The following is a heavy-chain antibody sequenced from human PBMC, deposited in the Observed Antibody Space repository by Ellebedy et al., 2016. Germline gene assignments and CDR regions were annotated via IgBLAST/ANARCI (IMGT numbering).Heavy chain of an antibody. CDR3: AKGDSSGYWYFDL. J-gene: IGHJ2*01. V-gene: IGHV3-30*04. CDR2: ISYDGSNK. Sequence: GESLKISCAASGFTFSSYAMHWVRQAPGKGLEWVAVISYDGSNKYYADSVKGRFTISRDNSKNTLYLQMNSLRAEDTAVYYCAKGDSSGYWYFDLWGRGTLVTVSS. D-gene: IGHD3-22*01. CDR1: GFTFSSYA.